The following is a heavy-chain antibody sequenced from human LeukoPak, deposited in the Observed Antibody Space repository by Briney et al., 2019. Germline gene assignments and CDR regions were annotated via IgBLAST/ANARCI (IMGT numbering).Heavy chain of an antibody. Sequence: PGRSLRLSCAASGLTFDDYAMPWVRQAPGKGLEWVSGISWNSGSRGYADSVKGRFTISRDNAKNSLYLQMNSLRDEDTALYYCAKRGDPYYTSGQYGMDVWGQGTTVTVSS. CDR3: AKRGDPYYTSGQYGMDV. D-gene: IGHD3-10*01. J-gene: IGHJ6*02. CDR1: GLTFDDYA. CDR2: ISWNSGSR. V-gene: IGHV3-9*01.